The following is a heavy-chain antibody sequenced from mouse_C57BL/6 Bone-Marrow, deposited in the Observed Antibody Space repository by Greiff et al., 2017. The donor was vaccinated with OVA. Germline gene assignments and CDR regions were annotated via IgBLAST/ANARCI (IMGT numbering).Heavy chain of an antibody. CDR3: ANLGRGFAY. CDR2: ISDGGSYT. CDR1: GFTFSSYA. D-gene: IGHD4-1*01. V-gene: IGHV5-4*01. J-gene: IGHJ3*01. Sequence: EVQLVESGGGLVKPGGSLKLSCAASGFTFSSYAMSWVRQTPEKRLEWVATISDGGSYTYYPDNVKGRFTISRDNAKNNLYLQMSHLKSEDTAMYYCANLGRGFAYWGQGTLVTVSA.